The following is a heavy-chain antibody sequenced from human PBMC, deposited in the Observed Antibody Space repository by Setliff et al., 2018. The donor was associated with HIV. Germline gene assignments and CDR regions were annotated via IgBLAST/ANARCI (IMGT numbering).Heavy chain of an antibody. Sequence: SETLSLTCTVSGGSISSGSYYWSWIRRPAGKGLEWIGHIYTSGSTNYNPSLKSRVTISVDTSKNQFSLKLSSVTAADTAVYYCAREVYYYYYYMDVWGKGTTVTVSS. V-gene: IGHV4-61*09. CDR1: GGSISSGSYY. J-gene: IGHJ6*03. CDR2: IYTSGST. CDR3: AREVYYYYYYMDV.